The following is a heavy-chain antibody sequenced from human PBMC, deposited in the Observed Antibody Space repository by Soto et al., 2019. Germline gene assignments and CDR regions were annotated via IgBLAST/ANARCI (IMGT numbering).Heavy chain of an antibody. D-gene: IGHD6-19*01. CDR2: IKQDGSEK. CDR3: ARSQWLVPFDY. Sequence: EVQLVESGGGLVQPGGSLRLSCAASGFAFSSYWMSWVRQAPGKGLEWVANIKQDGSEKYYVDSVKGRFTISRDNAKNSLYLQMNSLRAEDTAVYYCARSQWLVPFDYWGQGTLVTVSS. CDR1: GFAFSSYW. J-gene: IGHJ4*02. V-gene: IGHV3-7*05.